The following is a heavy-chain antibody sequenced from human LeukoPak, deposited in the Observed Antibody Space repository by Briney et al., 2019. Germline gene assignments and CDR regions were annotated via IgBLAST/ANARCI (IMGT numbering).Heavy chain of an antibody. D-gene: IGHD4-17*01. CDR2: ISYDGSNK. Sequence: GRSLRLSCAASGFTFSSYGIHWVRQAPGKGLEWVAVISYDGSNKYYVDSVKGRFTIYRDNSKNTLNLQMNSLRAEDTAVYYCAKMRTPTAHSGDAFDIWGQGTMVTVSS. V-gene: IGHV3-30*18. J-gene: IGHJ3*02. CDR1: GFTFSSYG. CDR3: AKMRTPTAHSGDAFDI.